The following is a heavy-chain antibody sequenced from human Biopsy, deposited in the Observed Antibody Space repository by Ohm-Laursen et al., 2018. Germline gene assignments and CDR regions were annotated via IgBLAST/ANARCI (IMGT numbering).Heavy chain of an antibody. D-gene: IGHD2-8*01. Sequence: ASVKVSCKTSGYPFTFYEINWVRQATGQGLEWLGWMNPDSGNTGSAQKFHDRVTMTMNTSINTAYLELSSLRSEDTAVYYCARFDNGFDKWGQGTLVTVS. J-gene: IGHJ4*02. CDR2: MNPDSGNT. CDR1: GYPFTFYE. CDR3: ARFDNGFDK. V-gene: IGHV1-8*01.